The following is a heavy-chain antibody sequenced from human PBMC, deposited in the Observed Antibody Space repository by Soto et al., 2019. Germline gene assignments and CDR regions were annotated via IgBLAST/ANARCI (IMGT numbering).Heavy chain of an antibody. D-gene: IGHD6-25*01. CDR1: GYSISSGYY. J-gene: IGHJ4*02. Sequence: SETLSLTCAVSGYSISSGYYWGWIRQPPGKGLEWIGSIYHSGSTYYNPSLKSRVNISVDTSKNQFSLKLSSVTAADTAVYYCARVLGVPAEYYFDYWGQGTMVTVSS. CDR3: ARVLGVPAEYYFDY. V-gene: IGHV4-38-2*01. CDR2: IYHSGST.